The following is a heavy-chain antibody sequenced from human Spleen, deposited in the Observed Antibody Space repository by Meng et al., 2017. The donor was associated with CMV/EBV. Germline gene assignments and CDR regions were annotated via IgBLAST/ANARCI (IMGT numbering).Heavy chain of an antibody. D-gene: IGHD1-26*01. V-gene: IGHV4-39*07. Sequence: SETLSLTCTVSGGSISSSSYYWGWIRQPPGKGLEWIGSIYYSGSTYYNPSLKSRVTISVDTSKNQFSLKLSSVTAADTAVYYCAREPRTWEKDYWGQGTLVTVS. CDR1: GGSISSSSYY. J-gene: IGHJ4*02. CDR2: IYYSGST. CDR3: AREPRTWEKDY.